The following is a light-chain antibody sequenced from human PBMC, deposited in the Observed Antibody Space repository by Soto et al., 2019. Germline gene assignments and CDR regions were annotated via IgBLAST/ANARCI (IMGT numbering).Light chain of an antibody. Sequence: DIQMTQSPSTLSGSVGDRVTITCRASQTISSCLDWYQQKPGKAPKLLIYKASTLKSGVPSRFSGSGSGTEFTLTISSLQPDDFETYYCQHYNRYSEAFGQGTKVDIK. J-gene: IGKJ1*01. V-gene: IGKV1-5*03. CDR1: QTISSC. CDR3: QHYNRYSEA. CDR2: KAS.